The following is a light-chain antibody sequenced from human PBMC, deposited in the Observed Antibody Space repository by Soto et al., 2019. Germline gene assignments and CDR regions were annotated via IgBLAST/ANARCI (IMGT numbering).Light chain of an antibody. CDR2: GAS. J-gene: IGKJ2*01. V-gene: IGKV3-15*01. CDR1: QSVSSN. CDR3: HQYNNRYT. Sequence: EIVMTQSPAILSMSPGERATLSCRATQSVSSNLAWYQQKPGQAPRLLIYGASTRATGIPARFSASGSGTEFTLTISSLQSADFAVYYCHQYNNRYTFGRGTKLEIK.